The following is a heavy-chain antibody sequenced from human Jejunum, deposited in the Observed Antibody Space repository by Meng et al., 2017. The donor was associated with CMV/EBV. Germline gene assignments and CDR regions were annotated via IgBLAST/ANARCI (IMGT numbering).Heavy chain of an antibody. J-gene: IGHJ5*02. V-gene: IGHV4-39*07. Sequence: VSGGSISSSTYFWGWIRQPPGKGLEWIGSMYYSGSTYYNPSLKSRVTISVDTSKNQFSLKLSSVTAADTAVYYCARGKDLYSWFDPWGQGTLVIVSS. CDR2: MYYSGST. CDR3: ARGKDLYSWFDP. CDR1: GGSISSSTYF. D-gene: IGHD1-26*01.